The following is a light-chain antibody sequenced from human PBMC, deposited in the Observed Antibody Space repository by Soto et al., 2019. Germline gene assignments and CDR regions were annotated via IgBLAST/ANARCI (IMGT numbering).Light chain of an antibody. Sequence: VLTQSPGTLSLSTGDRATLSCRASQSISANLAWYQQKPGQTPRLLIYGASTRASGVPARFSGSGSGTDFTLTISSLQPEDFATYYCQQSYSTPITFGQGTRLEI. CDR1: QSISAN. CDR3: QQSYSTPIT. V-gene: IGKV3-15*01. CDR2: GAS. J-gene: IGKJ5*01.